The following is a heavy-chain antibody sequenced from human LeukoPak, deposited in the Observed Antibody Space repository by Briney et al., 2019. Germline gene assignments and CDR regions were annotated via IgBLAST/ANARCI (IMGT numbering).Heavy chain of an antibody. CDR2: FDPEDGKT. J-gene: IGHJ4*02. D-gene: IGHD2/OR15-2a*01. Sequence: ASVKVSCKVSGHSLIELSMFWVRQTPGKGLEWMGGFDPEDGKTIYAQKFQGRITMTEDTSTDTAYMELSSLRNEDTAVYYCAIETYSTTLDHWGQGTLVTVSS. CDR1: GHSLIELS. V-gene: IGHV1-24*01. CDR3: AIETYSTTLDH.